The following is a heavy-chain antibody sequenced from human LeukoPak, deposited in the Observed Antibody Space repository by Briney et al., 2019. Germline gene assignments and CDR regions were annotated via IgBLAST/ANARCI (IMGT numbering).Heavy chain of an antibody. J-gene: IGHJ4*02. CDR1: GFTFSSYS. D-gene: IGHD2-2*01. Sequence: GGSLRLSCAASGFTFSSYSMNWVRQAPGKGLEWVSSISSSSSYIYYADSVKGRFTISRDNAKNSLYPQMNSLRAEDTAVYYCARDRSEDIVVVPAAMLGGDYWGQGTLVTVSS. CDR2: ISSSSSYI. CDR3: ARDRSEDIVVVPAAMLGGDY. V-gene: IGHV3-21*01.